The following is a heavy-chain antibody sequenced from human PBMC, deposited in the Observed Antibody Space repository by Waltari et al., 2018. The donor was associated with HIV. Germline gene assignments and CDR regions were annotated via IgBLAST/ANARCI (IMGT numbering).Heavy chain of an antibody. CDR2: INPSGGST. CDR3: ARDIRPSRGLQYPPAGH. CDR1: GYTLTGYY. Sequence: QVQLVQSGAEVKKPGASVKVSCKASGYTLTGYYMHWVRQAPGQGLEWMGIINPSGGSTRYAQKFQGRVTLTRDTSTSTVYMELSSLRSEDTAFYYCARDIRPSRGLQYPPAGHWGQGTLVTVSS. J-gene: IGHJ4*02. D-gene: IGHD4-4*01. V-gene: IGHV1-46*01.